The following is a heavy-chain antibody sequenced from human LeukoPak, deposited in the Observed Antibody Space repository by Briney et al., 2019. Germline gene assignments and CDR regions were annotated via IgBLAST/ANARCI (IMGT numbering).Heavy chain of an antibody. J-gene: IGHJ4*02. CDR1: GFTFTTYA. CDR2: ISGSGGST. CDR3: ATLGKIVGVPYYFDY. D-gene: IGHD1-26*01. V-gene: IGHV3-23*01. Sequence: GGSLRLSCAASGFTFTTYAMSWVRQAPGKGLGWVSAISGSGGSTYYADSVKGRFTISRDNSKNTLYLQMNSLRAEDTAVYYCATLGKIVGVPYYFDYWGQGTLVTVSS.